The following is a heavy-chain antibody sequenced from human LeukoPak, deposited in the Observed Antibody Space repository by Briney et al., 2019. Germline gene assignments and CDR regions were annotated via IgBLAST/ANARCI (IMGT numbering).Heavy chain of an antibody. Sequence: SETLSLTCNVSGASIRNYYWSWIRQPPGKGLEWIGYIYYSGSTNFNPSLKSRVTISVDTSKNQFSLKLTSVTAADTAVYYCARGLEGGTIAADYWGQGTLVTVPS. CDR1: GASIRNYY. CDR3: ARGLEGGTIAADY. V-gene: IGHV4-59*01. CDR2: IYYSGST. D-gene: IGHD6-13*01. J-gene: IGHJ4*02.